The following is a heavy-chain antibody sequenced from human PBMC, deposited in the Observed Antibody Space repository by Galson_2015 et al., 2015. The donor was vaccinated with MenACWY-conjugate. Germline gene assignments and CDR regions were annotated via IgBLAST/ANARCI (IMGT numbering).Heavy chain of an antibody. CDR3: ARTRASSSTWYRGGAFDM. CDR2: ISTGSSTV. Sequence: SLRLSCAASGFTFSTYNMNWVRQAPGKGLEWISYISTGSSTVYYADSVKGRFTTSRDNVKNSLYLQMNSLRAEDTAVYYCARTRASSSTWYRGGAFDMWGQGTLVTVSS. D-gene: IGHD6-13*01. V-gene: IGHV3-48*01. J-gene: IGHJ3*02. CDR1: GFTFSTYN.